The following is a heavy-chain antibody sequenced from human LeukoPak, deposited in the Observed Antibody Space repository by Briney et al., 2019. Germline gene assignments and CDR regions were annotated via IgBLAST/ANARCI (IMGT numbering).Heavy chain of an antibody. CDR2: IYHSGST. CDR1: GGSISSGGYS. V-gene: IGHV4-30-2*01. J-gene: IGHJ3*02. Sequence: SSETLSLTCAVSGGSISSGGYSWSWIRQPPGKGLEWIGYIYHSGSTYYNPSLKSRVTISVDRSKNQFSLKLSSVTAADTAVYYCARGGRDGYSMVSSDAFDIWGQGTMVTVSS. D-gene: IGHD2-15*01. CDR3: ARGGRDGYSMVSSDAFDI.